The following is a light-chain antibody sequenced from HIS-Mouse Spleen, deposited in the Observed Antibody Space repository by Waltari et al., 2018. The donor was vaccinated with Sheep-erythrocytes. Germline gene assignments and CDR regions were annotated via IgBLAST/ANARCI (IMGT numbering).Light chain of an antibody. CDR3: QQRSNWYT. CDR1: QSVSSY. CDR2: DAS. Sequence: EIVLPQSPATLSLSPGERATLACRASQSVSSYLAWYQQKPGQAPRLLIYDASNRATGITARFSGSGSGTDFTLTISSLEPEDFAVYYCQQRSNWYTFGQGTKLEIK. J-gene: IGKJ2*01. V-gene: IGKV3-11*01.